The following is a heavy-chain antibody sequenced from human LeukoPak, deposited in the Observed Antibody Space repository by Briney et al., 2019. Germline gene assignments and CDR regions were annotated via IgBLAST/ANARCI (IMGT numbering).Heavy chain of an antibody. D-gene: IGHD2-2*02. CDR2: IIPIFGTA. J-gene: IGHJ5*02. Sequence: EASVKVSCKASRGTFSSYAISWVRQAPGQGVEWMGGIIPIFGTANYAQKFQGRVTITTDESTSTAYMELSSLRSEDTAVYYCARGRYCSSTSCYRRWFDPWGQGTLVTVSS. CDR3: ARGRYCSSTSCYRRWFDP. V-gene: IGHV1-69*05. CDR1: RGTFSSYA.